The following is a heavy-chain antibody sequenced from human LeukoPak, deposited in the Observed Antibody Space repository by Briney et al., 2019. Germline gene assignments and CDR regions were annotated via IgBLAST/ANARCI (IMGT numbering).Heavy chain of an antibody. CDR3: ARLGGYCSGGSCFDY. CDR1: GYSFTSYW. D-gene: IGHD2-15*01. V-gene: IGHV5-51*01. CDR2: IYPGDSDT. Sequence: GESLKISCKGSGYSFTSYWIGWVRQVPGKGLEWMGIIYPGDSDTRYSPSFQGQVTISADKSISTAYLQWSSLKASDTAMYYCARLGGYCSGGSCFDYWGQGTLVTVSS. J-gene: IGHJ4*02.